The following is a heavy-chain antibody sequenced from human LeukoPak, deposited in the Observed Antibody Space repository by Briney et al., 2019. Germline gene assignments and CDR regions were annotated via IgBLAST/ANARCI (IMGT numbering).Heavy chain of an antibody. CDR1: GFTFIDYG. Sequence: GRSLRLSCAASGFTFIDYGMHWVRQAPGKGLEWVALITYDEGNKFYADSVRDRFTISRDNSKNTLFLQMNSLRIEDTAVYYCAKVFEVRGARRPKNYWGQGTLVIVSS. J-gene: IGHJ4*02. CDR2: ITYDEGNK. CDR3: AKVFEVRGARRPKNY. D-gene: IGHD3-10*01. V-gene: IGHV3-30*18.